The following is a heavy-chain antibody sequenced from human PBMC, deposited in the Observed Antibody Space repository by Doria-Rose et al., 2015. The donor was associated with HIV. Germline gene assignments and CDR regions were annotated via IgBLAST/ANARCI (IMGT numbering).Heavy chain of an antibody. D-gene: IGHD6-13*01. Sequence: QVQLEQSGPVLVKPTETLTLTCTVSGVSLSSPGMGVSWIRQPPGKALEWLANIFSDDERSYKPSLKSRLTISRGTSKSQVVLTMTDMDPVDTATYYCARIKSSRWYHKYYFDFWGQGTLVIVSA. V-gene: IGHV2-26*01. CDR3: ARIKSSRWYHKYYFDF. CDR2: IFSDDER. J-gene: IGHJ4*02. CDR1: GVSLSSPGMG.